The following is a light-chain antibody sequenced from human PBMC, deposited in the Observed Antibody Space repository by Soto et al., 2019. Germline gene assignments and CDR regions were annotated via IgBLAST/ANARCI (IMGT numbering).Light chain of an antibody. CDR1: QHVNSSY. Sequence: EIVLTQSPGTLSLSPGDSATLSCRASQHVNSSYLAWYQQKPGQAPRLLIYVTSSRATGIPDRFTGSGSGTDFTLTINRLEPEDFAVYYCQQYGSSPRTFGQGTKVEIK. CDR2: VTS. CDR3: QQYGSSPRT. J-gene: IGKJ1*01. V-gene: IGKV3-20*01.